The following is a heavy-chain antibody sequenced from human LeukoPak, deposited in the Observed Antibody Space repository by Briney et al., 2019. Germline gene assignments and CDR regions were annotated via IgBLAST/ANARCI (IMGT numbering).Heavy chain of an antibody. J-gene: IGHJ4*02. CDR1: GFPFSLAW. CDR2: LKSKTDGGTT. D-gene: IGHD4-17*01. V-gene: IGHV3-15*01. Sequence: GGSQRLSCAAASGFPFSLAWMGWVRQAPGKGLEWVGRLKSKTDGGTTDYAAPVKGRFIISRDDSKNTLFLQMNSLKTEDTAVYYCTTVGYGDNTFDSWGQGTLVTVSS. CDR3: TTVGYGDNTFDS.